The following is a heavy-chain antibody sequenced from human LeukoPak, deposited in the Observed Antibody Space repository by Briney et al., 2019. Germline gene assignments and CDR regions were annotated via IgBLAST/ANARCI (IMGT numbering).Heavy chain of an antibody. V-gene: IGHV4-59*01. CDR1: GGSISSYY. CDR2: IYYSGST. CDR3: ARTTEGYCSSASCFGFSYTYYMDV. D-gene: IGHD2-2*01. Sequence: PSETLSLTCTVSGGSISSYYWSWIRQPPGKGLEWIGYIYYSGSTNYNPSLKSRVTISVDTSKNQFSLKLSSVIAADTAVYYCARTTEGYCSSASCFGFSYTYYMDVWGKGTTVTISS. J-gene: IGHJ6*03.